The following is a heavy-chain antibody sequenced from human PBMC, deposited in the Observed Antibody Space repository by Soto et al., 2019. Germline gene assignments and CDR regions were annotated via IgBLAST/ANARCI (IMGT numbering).Heavy chain of an antibody. CDR3: VKEGYYYGKRQGFDY. V-gene: IGHV3-64D*06. CDR1: GFTFSSYA. Sequence: QPGGSLRLSCSASGFTFSSYAMHWVRQAPGKGLEYVSAISSNGGSTYYADSVKGRFTISRDNSKNTLYLQMSSLRAEDTAVYYCVKEGYYYGKRQGFDYWGQGTLVTVSS. CDR2: ISSNGGST. D-gene: IGHD3-10*01. J-gene: IGHJ4*02.